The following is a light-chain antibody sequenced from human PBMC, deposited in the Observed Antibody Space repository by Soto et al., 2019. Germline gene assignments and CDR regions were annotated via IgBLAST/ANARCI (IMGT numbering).Light chain of an antibody. J-gene: IGKJ1*01. CDR1: QSVSSH. Sequence: EIVMTQSPATLSVSPGEGATVSCRASQSVSSHLAWYQHKPGQAPRLLFYDASTRATGIPDRFSGSGSGTEFTLTISSLQSEDFAVYYCQQYNNWPRWTFGQGTKVDIK. V-gene: IGKV3-15*01. CDR3: QQYNNWPRWT. CDR2: DAS.